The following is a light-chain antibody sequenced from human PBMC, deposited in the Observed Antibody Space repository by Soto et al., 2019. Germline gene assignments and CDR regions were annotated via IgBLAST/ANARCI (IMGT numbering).Light chain of an antibody. CDR3: QQYNNWYS. J-gene: IGKJ2*03. Sequence: IMLTQSPGTLSLSPGERATLSCRASQSVSSSSYLAWYQQRPGQAPRLLMYATSVRATGIPARFSGSGSGTEYTLTISSLQSEDFAVFYCQQYNNWYSFGQGTKLEIK. V-gene: IGKV3-15*01. CDR1: QSVSSSSY. CDR2: ATS.